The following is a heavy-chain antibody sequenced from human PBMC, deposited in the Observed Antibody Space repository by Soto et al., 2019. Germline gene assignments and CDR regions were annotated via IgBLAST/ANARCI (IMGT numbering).Heavy chain of an antibody. CDR3: AKGINYYGSGSYLTN. V-gene: IGHV3-9*01. CDR2: ISWNSGSV. D-gene: IGHD3-10*01. Sequence: GGSLRLSCATSGFTFDDFAMHWVRQAPGKGLEWVSSISWNSGSVDYADSVKGRFTVSRDNTKKSLFLEMNSLRSEDTAFYFCAKGINYYGSGSYLTNWGQGTLVTVSS. CDR1: GFTFDDFA. J-gene: IGHJ4*02.